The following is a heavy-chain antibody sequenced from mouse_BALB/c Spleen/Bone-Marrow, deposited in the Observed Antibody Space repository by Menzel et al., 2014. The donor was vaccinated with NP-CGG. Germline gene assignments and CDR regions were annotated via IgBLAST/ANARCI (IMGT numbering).Heavy chain of an antibody. D-gene: IGHD4-1*01. J-gene: IGHJ2*01. Sequence: QVQLQQSGAELVRSGTSVKISCKASGYTFTNYWLGWVKQRPGHGLEWIVDIYPGGGYTNYNEKFKVKATLTADTSSSTAYMQLSSLTSEDSAVYFCARRGTGVNYWGQGTTLTVSS. CDR2: IYPGGGYT. CDR3: ARRGTGVNY. V-gene: IGHV1-63*02. CDR1: GYTFTNYW.